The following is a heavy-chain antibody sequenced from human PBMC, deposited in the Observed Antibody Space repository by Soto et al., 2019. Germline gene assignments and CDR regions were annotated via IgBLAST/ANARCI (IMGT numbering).Heavy chain of an antibody. V-gene: IGHV5-51*01. CDR1: GDSFTSYW. Sequence: PXESLTISCKGSGDSFTSYWIGLVRQMPGKGLEWMGIIYPRDSDTRYRPSFQGQVTISADKSISTAYLQWSSLKASDSAVYYCASRKITSDAFDIWGQGTMVTV. CDR2: IYPRDSDT. J-gene: IGHJ3*02. CDR3: ASRKITSDAFDI.